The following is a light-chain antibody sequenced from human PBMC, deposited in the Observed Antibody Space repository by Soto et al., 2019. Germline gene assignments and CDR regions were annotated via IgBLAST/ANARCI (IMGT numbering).Light chain of an antibody. CDR3: QQYNNWWT. Sequence: DIAMTQSPSTLSAFVGDRVTITCRASQSISNSLAWYQQKPGQAPKLLIYNAASVETGVPSRFSGSRSGTEFTLTISSLQPDDFATYYCQQYNNWWTFCQGTQVEIK. J-gene: IGKJ1*01. V-gene: IGKV1-5*01. CDR1: QSISNS. CDR2: NAA.